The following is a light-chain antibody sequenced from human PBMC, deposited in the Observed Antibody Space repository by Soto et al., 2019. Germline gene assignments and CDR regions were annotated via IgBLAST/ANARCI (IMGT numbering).Light chain of an antibody. CDR1: QGISSS. V-gene: IGKV1-6*01. Sequence: IQMTQSPSSLSASVGDRVTITCRASQGISSSLAWYQQKPGEAPRLLIYAASALQSGVPSRFTGTASGSDFTLTISSLQPEDFATYYCLQNFNYPWTLGQGTKVDIK. CDR3: LQNFNYPWT. J-gene: IGKJ1*01. CDR2: AAS.